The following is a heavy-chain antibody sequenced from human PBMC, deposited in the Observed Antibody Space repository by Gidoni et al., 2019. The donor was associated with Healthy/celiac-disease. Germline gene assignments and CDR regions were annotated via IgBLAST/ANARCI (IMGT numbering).Heavy chain of an antibody. J-gene: IGHJ4*02. Sequence: QLQLQESGPGLVKPSETLSLTCTVSGGSISRSSFYWGWIRQPPGKGLEWIGSIYYSGSTYYNPSLKSRVTISVDTSKNHFSLKLSSVTAADTAVYYCARQDYGDPNFDYWGQGTLVTVSS. D-gene: IGHD4-17*01. V-gene: IGHV4-39*01. CDR3: ARQDYGDPNFDY. CDR2: IYYSGST. CDR1: GGSISRSSFY.